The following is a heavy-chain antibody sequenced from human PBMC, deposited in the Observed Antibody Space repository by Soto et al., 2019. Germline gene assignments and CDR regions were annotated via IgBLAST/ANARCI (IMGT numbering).Heavy chain of an antibody. CDR2: ISRSHTYI. J-gene: IGHJ3*02. Sequence: GGSLRLSCSASGFTFNTYSMTWVRQAPGKGLQWVSSISRSHTYIDYADSVRGRFTISRDNAHNALYLQMDSLRAEDTAVYYCARDSITNFGVAHQESYDIWGQGTEVTVSS. CDR1: GFTFNTYS. CDR3: ARDSITNFGVAHQESYDI. V-gene: IGHV3-21*01. D-gene: IGHD3-3*01.